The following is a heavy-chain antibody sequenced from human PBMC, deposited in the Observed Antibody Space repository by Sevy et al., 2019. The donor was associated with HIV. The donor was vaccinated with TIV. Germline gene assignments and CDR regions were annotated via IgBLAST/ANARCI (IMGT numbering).Heavy chain of an antibody. J-gene: IGHJ4*02. V-gene: IGHV3-30*18. D-gene: IGHD4-17*01. CDR3: AKDLLRYGGNPPFDY. CDR2: LSYDGSNK. CDR1: GFTFSSYG. Sequence: GGSLRLSCAASGFTFSSYGMHWVRQAPGKGLEWVAVLSYDGSNKYYADSVKGRFTISRDNSKNTLYLQMNSLRAEDTAVYYCAKDLLRYGGNPPFDYWGQGTLVTVSS.